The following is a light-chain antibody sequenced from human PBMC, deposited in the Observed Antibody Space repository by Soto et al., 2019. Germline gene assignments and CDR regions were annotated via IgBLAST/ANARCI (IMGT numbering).Light chain of an antibody. CDR1: SSDVGGYNY. CDR2: EVS. CDR3: SSYTSSDTDV. Sequence: QSALTQPRSVSGSPGQSVAISCTGTSSDVGGYNYVSWYQQHPGKAPKVMIYEVSNQPSGVSNRFSGSKSGNTASLTISGLQAEDEADYYCSSYTSSDTDVFGTGTKLTVL. V-gene: IGLV2-14*01. J-gene: IGLJ1*01.